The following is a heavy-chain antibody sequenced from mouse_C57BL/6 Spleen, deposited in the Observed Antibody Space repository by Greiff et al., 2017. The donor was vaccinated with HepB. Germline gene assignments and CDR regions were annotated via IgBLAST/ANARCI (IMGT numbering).Heavy chain of an antibody. J-gene: IGHJ1*03. Sequence: VQLQQSVAELVRPGASVKLSCTASGFNIKNTYMHWVKQRPEQGLEWIGRIDPANGNTKYAPKFQGKATITADTSSNTAYLQLSSLTSEDTAIYYFSRWGYYGSSYSWYFDVCGTGTTVTVSS. CDR1: GFNIKNTY. CDR2: IDPANGNT. D-gene: IGHD1-1*01. V-gene: IGHV14-3*01. CDR3: SRWGYYGSSYSWYFDV.